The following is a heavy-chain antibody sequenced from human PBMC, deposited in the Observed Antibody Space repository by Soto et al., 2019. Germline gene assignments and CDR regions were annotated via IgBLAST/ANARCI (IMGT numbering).Heavy chain of an antibody. V-gene: IGHV4-59*01. D-gene: IGHD6-13*01. CDR1: CGSLRRYY. J-gene: IGHJ6*02. CDR3: ARDQVAAAAASYYYYGMDV. Sequence: SGAPSLPCPVSCGSLRRYYWGWVRQPPGEGLEWIGYIYYSGSTNYNPSLKSRVTISVDTSKNQFSLKLSSVTAADTAVYYCARDQVAAAAASYYYYGMDVWGQGTTVTVSS. CDR2: IYYSGST.